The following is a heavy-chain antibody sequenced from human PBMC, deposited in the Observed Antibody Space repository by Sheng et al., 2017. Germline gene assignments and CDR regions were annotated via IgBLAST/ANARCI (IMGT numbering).Heavy chain of an antibody. J-gene: IGHJ4*02. CDR1: GFTFSTYG. V-gene: IGHV3-23*04. CDR2: ISESGGST. D-gene: IGHD2-2*01. CDR3: VKREYSSTYWGLDY. Sequence: EVQLVESGGALVQHGGSLRLSCAVSGFTFSTYGMSWVRQAPGKGLEWVSSISESGGSTYYADSVQGRFTISRDNFKNTLYLQMNSLRVEDTAVYYCVKREYSSTYWGLDYWGQGT.